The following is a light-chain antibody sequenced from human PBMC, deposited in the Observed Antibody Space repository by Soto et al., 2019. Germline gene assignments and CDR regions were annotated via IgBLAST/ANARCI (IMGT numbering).Light chain of an antibody. CDR2: GAS. CDR1: QSVSSNY. J-gene: IGKJ1*01. CDR3: QQYNSYFQT. V-gene: IGKV3-20*01. Sequence: EIVLTQSPGTLSLSPGERATLSCRASQSVSSNYLAWYQQKPGQAPRLLIYGASSRATGIPARFSGSGSGTDFTLTISSLQPDDLATYYCQQYNSYFQTFGQGTKVDI.